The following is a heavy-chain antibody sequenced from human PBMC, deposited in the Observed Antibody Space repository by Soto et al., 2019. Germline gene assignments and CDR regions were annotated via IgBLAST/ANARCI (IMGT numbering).Heavy chain of an antibody. V-gene: IGHV1-69*02. CDR1: GGTFSSYT. J-gene: IGHJ3*02. CDR3: ARAYCSGGSCYPFDAFDI. D-gene: IGHD2-15*01. CDR2: IIPILGIA. Sequence: ASVKVSCKASGGTFSSYTISWVRQAPGQGLEWMGRIIPILGIANYAQKFQGRVTITADKSTSTAYMELSSLRSEDTAVYYCARAYCSGGSCYPFDAFDIWGQGTMVT.